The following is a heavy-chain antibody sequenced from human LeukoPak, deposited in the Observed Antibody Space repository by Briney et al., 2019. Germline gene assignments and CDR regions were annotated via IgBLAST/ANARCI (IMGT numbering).Heavy chain of an antibody. CDR3: ARGEERCGYSYGYTNTFDY. D-gene: IGHD5-18*01. V-gene: IGHV4-34*01. J-gene: IGHJ4*02. Sequence: SETLSLTCAVYGGSFSGYYWSWIRQPPGKGLEWIGEINHSGSTNYNPSLKSRVTISVDTSKNQFSLKLSSVTAADTAVYYCARGEERCGYSYGYTNTFDYWGQGTLVTVSS. CDR1: GGSFSGYY. CDR2: INHSGST.